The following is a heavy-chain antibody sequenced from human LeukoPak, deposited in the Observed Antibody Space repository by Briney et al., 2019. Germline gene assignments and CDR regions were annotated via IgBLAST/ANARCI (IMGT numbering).Heavy chain of an antibody. CDR1: GFTVSNSY. CDR3: TRAASNDYATN. V-gene: IGHV3-53*01. Sequence: GGSLSLSCAASGFTVSNSYMSWVRQAAGKGVEWVSMMYAGGGTFYAGSVKGRFTMSRDNSKNTLYPQMDSLRVEDTAIYYCTRAASNDYATNWGQGSLVTVSS. D-gene: IGHD4-17*01. CDR2: MYAGGGT. J-gene: IGHJ4*02.